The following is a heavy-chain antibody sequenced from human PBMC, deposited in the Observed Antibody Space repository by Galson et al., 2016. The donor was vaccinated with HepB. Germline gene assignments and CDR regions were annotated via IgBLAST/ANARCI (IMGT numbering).Heavy chain of an antibody. CDR1: GFPFSNFG. J-gene: IGHJ4*02. D-gene: IGHD1-26*01. Sequence: SLRLSCAASGFPFSNFGMHWVRQAPGKGLEWVAAISYDGNNKYYADAVKGRFTISRDNSKNTLYLQMSSLRAEDTAVYYCARHIGGRGYFDYWGQGSLVTVSS. V-gene: IGHV3-30*03. CDR3: ARHIGGRGYFDY. CDR2: ISYDGNNK.